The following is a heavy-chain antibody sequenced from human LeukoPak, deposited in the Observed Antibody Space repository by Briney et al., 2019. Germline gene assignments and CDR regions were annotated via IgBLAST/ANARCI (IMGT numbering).Heavy chain of an antibody. CDR1: GFTFSSYG. Sequence: PGGPLRLSCAASGFTFSSYGMHWVRQAPGKGLEWVAVIWYDGSNKFYADSVKGRFTISRDNSKNTLYLQMNSLRAEDTAVYYCARDRAAADLDYWGQGTLVTVSS. J-gene: IGHJ4*02. V-gene: IGHV3-33*01. CDR3: ARDRAAADLDY. CDR2: IWYDGSNK. D-gene: IGHD6-13*01.